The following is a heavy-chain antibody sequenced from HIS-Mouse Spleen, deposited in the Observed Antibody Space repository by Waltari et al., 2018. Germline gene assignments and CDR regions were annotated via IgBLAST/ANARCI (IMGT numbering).Heavy chain of an antibody. V-gene: IGHV3-23*01. CDR3: ARDGGTGDFDY. D-gene: IGHD7-27*01. CDR1: GFTFSSYA. J-gene: IGHJ4*02. CDR2: ISGRGGST. Sequence: EVQLLESGGGLVQPGGSLRLSCAASGFTFSSYAMSWVRQAPGKGLGWGSAISGRGGSTYYADSVKGRFTISRDNSKNTLYLQMNSLRAEDTAVYYCARDGGTGDFDYWGQGTLVTVSS.